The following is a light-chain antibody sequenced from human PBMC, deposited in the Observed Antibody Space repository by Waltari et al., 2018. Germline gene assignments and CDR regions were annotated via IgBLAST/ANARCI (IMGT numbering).Light chain of an antibody. Sequence: IQLTPSPSSLSASVGTSVTITCRASQGVSTYLAWYQHKPGRAPKLLISAAPTLQSGVPSRFSASGSGTDFTLTINSLQPKDFATYYCQQFNNYPSTFGQGTRLEIQ. J-gene: IGKJ5*01. V-gene: IGKV1-9*01. CDR1: QGVSTY. CDR2: AAP. CDR3: QQFNNYPST.